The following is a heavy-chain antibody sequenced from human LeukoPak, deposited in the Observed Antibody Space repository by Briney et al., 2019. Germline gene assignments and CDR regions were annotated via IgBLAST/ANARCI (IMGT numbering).Heavy chain of an antibody. CDR1: GYTFTSYG. V-gene: IGHV1-18*01. CDR3: ARGIYDSSDFEYFQD. Sequence: ASVKVSCKASGYTFTSYGISWVRQAPGQGLEWMGWISAYNGNTNYAQKFQGRVTLTRDTSISTAYMELSRLRSDDTAVYYCARGIYDSSDFEYFQDWGQGTLVTVSS. J-gene: IGHJ1*01. CDR2: ISAYNGNT. D-gene: IGHD3-22*01.